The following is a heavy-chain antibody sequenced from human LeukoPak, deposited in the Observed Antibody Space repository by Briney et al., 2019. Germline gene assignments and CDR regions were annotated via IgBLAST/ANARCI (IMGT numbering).Heavy chain of an antibody. D-gene: IGHD3-22*01. Sequence: GGSLRLSCAASGFTFSTYGMHCVRQAPGKGLEWVAVIRYDGNNKFYVDSVRGRFTISRDNSKNTLYLQMNSLRAEDTAVYYCARAYYSDITDYPYIGYWGQGVLVTVSS. CDR2: IRYDGNNK. V-gene: IGHV3-33*01. CDR3: ARAYYSDITDYPYIGY. J-gene: IGHJ4*02. CDR1: GFTFSTYG.